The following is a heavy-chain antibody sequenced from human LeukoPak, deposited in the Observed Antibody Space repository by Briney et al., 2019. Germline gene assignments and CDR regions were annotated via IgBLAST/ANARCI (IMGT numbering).Heavy chain of an antibody. V-gene: IGHV4-4*07. CDR2: MYSSET. CDR1: GASLNNYY. Sequence: SETLSLTCTVSGASLNNYYWSWIRQPAAKGLEWIGRMYSSETIYNPSLKSRVTMTLDTSKNQFSLKLTSVTAADTAVYYCARQDRYYGGTPWYWGQGTLVTVSS. CDR3: ARQDRYYGGTPWY. J-gene: IGHJ4*02. D-gene: IGHD4-23*01.